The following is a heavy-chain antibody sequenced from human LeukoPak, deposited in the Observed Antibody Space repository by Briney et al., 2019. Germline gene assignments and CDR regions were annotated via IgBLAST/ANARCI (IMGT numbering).Heavy chain of an antibody. V-gene: IGHV3-23*01. Sequence: GGSLRLSCAASGFTFSNYAMSWVRQAPGKGLEWVSSISGTGGSTYYADSVKGRFTISRDNSKNTLYLQMNSLRAEDTAVYYCAKGISYYGSGSQVAWGQGTLVTVSS. CDR2: ISGTGGST. CDR3: AKGISYYGSGSQVA. D-gene: IGHD3-10*01. CDR1: GFTFSNYA. J-gene: IGHJ5*02.